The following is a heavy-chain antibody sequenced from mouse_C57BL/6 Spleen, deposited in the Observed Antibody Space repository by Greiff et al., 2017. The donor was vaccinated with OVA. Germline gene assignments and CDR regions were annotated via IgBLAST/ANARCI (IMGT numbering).Heavy chain of an antibody. CDR1: GYTFTEYT. D-gene: IGHD1-2*01. Sequence: LVESGAELVKPGASVKLSCKASGYTFTEYTIHWVKQRSGQGLEWIGWFYPGSGSIKYNEKFKDKATLTADNSSSTVYMELSRLTSEDSAVYFCARHEGLRPYGWYFDVWGTGTTVTVSS. J-gene: IGHJ1*03. CDR3: ARHEGLRPYGWYFDV. CDR2: FYPGSGSI. V-gene: IGHV1-62-2*01.